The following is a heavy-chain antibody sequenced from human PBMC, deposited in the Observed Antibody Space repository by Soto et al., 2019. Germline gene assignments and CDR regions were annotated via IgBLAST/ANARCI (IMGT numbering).Heavy chain of an antibody. CDR3: VRGYTGYGNFDY. D-gene: IGHD5-12*01. CDR2: ISIDGSET. Sequence: PGGSLRLSCEASGLTFSSSWMHWVRQAPGKGLVWVSRISIDGSETYYADSVKGRFTISRDNARNTLDLQMNSLRAEDTAVYFCVRGYTGYGNFDYWGQGTLVTVSS. CDR1: GLTFSSSW. V-gene: IGHV3-74*01. J-gene: IGHJ4*02.